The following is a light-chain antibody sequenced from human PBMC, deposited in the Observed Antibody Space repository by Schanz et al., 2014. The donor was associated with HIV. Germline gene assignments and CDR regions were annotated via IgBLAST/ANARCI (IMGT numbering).Light chain of an antibody. J-gene: IGKJ2*01. CDR1: QGIGND. V-gene: IGKV1-39*01. CDR2: GTS. Sequence: DIQMTQSPSSLSASVGDRVTITCRASQGIGNDFGWYQQKPGKAPKLLISGTSSLQRGVPSTFSGSGSGTHFTITISDLRPEDFVSYYGQQSYKTPYTFGQGTKLQS. CDR3: QQSYKTPYT.